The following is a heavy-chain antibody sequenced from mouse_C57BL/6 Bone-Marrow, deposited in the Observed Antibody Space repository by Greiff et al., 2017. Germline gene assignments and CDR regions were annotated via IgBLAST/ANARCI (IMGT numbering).Heavy chain of an antibody. J-gene: IGHJ1*03. CDR1: GFSLTSYG. V-gene: IGHV2-4*01. CDR3: AKNPSYYSNSYWYFDV. CDR2: IWSGGST. D-gene: IGHD2-5*01. Sequence: VKLVESGPGLVQPSQSLSITCTVSGFSLTSYGVPWVRQPPGKGLELLGVIWSGGSTAYTAAFISRLSISKDNSTSQVFFKMHSLQADDTAIYYGAKNPSYYSNSYWYFDVWGTGTTVTVSS.